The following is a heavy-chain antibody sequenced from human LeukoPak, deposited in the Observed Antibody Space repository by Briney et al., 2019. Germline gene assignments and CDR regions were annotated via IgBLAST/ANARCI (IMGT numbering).Heavy chain of an antibody. Sequence: GASVKVSCKASGGTFSSYAISWVRQAPGQGLEWMGGIIPIFGTANYAQKFQGRVTITADKSTSTAYMELSSLRSEDTAVYYCARVGEISSLSYPLPYMYYYYMDVWGKGTTVTVSS. CDR1: GGTFSSYA. CDR3: ARVGEISSLSYPLPYMYYYYMDV. D-gene: IGHD1-26*01. V-gene: IGHV1-69*06. J-gene: IGHJ6*03. CDR2: IIPIFGTA.